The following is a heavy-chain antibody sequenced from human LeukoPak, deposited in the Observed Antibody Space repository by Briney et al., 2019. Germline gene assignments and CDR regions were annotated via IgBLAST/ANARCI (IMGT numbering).Heavy chain of an antibody. J-gene: IGHJ3*02. CDR3: ALSYDSDPPDALDI. D-gene: IGHD5-18*01. Sequence: GGSLRLSCAASGFTFSTYFIHWVRQGPGKGLVWVSRIGSDGSSASSADSVKGRFTISRDKAKNTVLLQMYSLRAEDTAIYYCALSYDSDPPDALDIWGQGTMVTVSS. V-gene: IGHV3-74*01. CDR2: IGSDGSSA. CDR1: GFTFSTYF.